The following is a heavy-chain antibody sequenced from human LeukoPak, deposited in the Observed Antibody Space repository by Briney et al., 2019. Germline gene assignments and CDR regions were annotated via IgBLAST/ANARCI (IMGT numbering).Heavy chain of an antibody. Sequence: PSGTLSLTCAVSGGSISSSNWWSWVRQPPGKGLEWIGEIYHSGSTNYNPSLKSRITISVDKSKNQFSLKLSSVTAADTAVYYCTRHSSVDGWFDPWGQGTLVTVSS. D-gene: IGHD6-19*01. V-gene: IGHV4-4*02. CDR3: TRHSSVDGWFDP. J-gene: IGHJ5*02. CDR1: GGSISSSNW. CDR2: IYHSGST.